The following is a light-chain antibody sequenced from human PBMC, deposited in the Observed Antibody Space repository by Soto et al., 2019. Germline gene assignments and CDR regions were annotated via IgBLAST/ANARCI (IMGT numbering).Light chain of an antibody. CDR1: QSVSSY. CDR2: DAS. V-gene: IGKV3-11*01. Sequence: ERVLTQSPATLSFSPGERATLSCRASQSVSSYLAWYQQKPGQAPRLLIYDASNRATGIPARFSGSGSGTDFTLTISSLQPEDFATYSCQQLNSYPWTFGQGTKVAIK. J-gene: IGKJ1*01. CDR3: QQLNSYPWT.